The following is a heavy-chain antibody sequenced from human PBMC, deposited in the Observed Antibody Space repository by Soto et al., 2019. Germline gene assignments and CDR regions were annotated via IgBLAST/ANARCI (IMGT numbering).Heavy chain of an antibody. CDR1: GFTFNSYG. CDR3: ARGTGWSNWYFDL. V-gene: IGHV3-33*01. CDR2: IWYDGYNK. D-gene: IGHD6-19*01. J-gene: IGHJ2*01. Sequence: QVQLVESGGGVVQPGKSLRLSCAGTGFTFNSYGMHWVRQAPGKGLEWVAVIWYDGYNKYYADSVKGRFAISRDNXKNTVYLEMNSLRAEETAVYYCARGTGWSNWYFDLWGRGTLVTVSS.